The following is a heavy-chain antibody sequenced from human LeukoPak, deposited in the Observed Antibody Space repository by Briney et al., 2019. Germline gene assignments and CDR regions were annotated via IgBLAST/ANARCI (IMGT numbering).Heavy chain of an antibody. CDR1: GFTFSSYA. CDR2: ISYDGSNK. V-gene: IGHV3-30-3*01. Sequence: GGSLRLSCAASGFTFSSYAMHWVRQAPGKGLEWVAVISYDGSNKYYADSVKGRFTISRDNSKNTLYLQMNSLRAEDTAVYYCARDRATVVDHWGQGTLVTVSS. D-gene: IGHD4-23*01. J-gene: IGHJ5*02. CDR3: ARDRATVVDH.